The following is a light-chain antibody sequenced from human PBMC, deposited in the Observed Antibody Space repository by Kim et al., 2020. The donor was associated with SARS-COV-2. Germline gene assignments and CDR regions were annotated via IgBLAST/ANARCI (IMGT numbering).Light chain of an antibody. CDR2: GAS. Sequence: EIVLTQSPGTLSLSPGERATLSCRASQSVSSSYLAWYQQKPGQAPRLLIYGASSRATGIPDRFSGSGSGTDFTLTISRLEPEDFAVYYCQQYGSSAPLTFGGGTTVDIK. J-gene: IGKJ4*01. CDR3: QQYGSSAPLT. CDR1: QSVSSSY. V-gene: IGKV3-20*01.